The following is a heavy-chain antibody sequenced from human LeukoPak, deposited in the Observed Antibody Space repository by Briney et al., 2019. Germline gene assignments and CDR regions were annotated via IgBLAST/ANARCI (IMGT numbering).Heavy chain of an antibody. CDR2: ISSSGSTI. J-gene: IGHJ2*01. Sequence: GRSLRLSCAASGFTFSSYETNWVRQAPGKGLEWVSYISSSGSTIYYADSVKGRFTISRDNVKNSLYLQMNSLRAEDTAVYYCARDYWVHLERRTLVGWYFDLWGRGTLVTVSS. CDR1: GFTFSSYE. D-gene: IGHD1-1*01. V-gene: IGHV3-48*03. CDR3: ARDYWVHLERRTLVGWYFDL.